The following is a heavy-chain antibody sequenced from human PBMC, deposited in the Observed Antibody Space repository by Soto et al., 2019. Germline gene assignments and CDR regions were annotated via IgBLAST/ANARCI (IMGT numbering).Heavy chain of an antibody. J-gene: IGHJ4*02. CDR1: GYIFAGYW. Sequence: GESLKISCKGAGYIFAGYWITWVRQKPGKVLEWRGRIDPSDSQTYYSPSFRGHVTISATKSITTVFLQWSSLRASDTAMYYCARQIYGSDTGPNFQYYFDSWGQGTPVTVSS. CDR2: IDPSDSQT. CDR3: ARQIYGSDTGPNFQYYFDS. V-gene: IGHV5-10-1*01. D-gene: IGHD5-18*01.